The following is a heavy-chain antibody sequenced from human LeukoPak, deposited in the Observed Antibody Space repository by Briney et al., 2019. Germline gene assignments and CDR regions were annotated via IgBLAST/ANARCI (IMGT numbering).Heavy chain of an antibody. CDR1: GGSISSYY. D-gene: IGHD3-3*01. J-gene: IGHJ5*02. CDR2: IYTSGST. Sequence: PSETLSLTCTVSGGSISSYYWSWVRQPAGKGLEWIGRIYTSGSTNYNPSLKSRVTMSVDTSKNQFSLKLSSVTAADTAVYYCARGGRGITIFGVVEGWFDPWGQGTLVTVSS. V-gene: IGHV4-4*07. CDR3: ARGGRGITIFGVVEGWFDP.